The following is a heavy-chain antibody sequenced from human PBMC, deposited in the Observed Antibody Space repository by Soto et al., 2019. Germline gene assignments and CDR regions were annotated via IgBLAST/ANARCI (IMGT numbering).Heavy chain of an antibody. D-gene: IGHD2-15*01. Sequence: ASVKVSCKAAGYTVSSYGITWVRQAPGQGLEWMGWISAYNGNTKYAQKLQGRVTMTTDTSTSTAYMELRSLRSDDTAVYFCARSRYCSGGSCRGDYWGQGTLVTVSS. J-gene: IGHJ4*02. CDR1: GYTVSSYG. CDR2: ISAYNGNT. CDR3: ARSRYCSGGSCRGDY. V-gene: IGHV1-18*01.